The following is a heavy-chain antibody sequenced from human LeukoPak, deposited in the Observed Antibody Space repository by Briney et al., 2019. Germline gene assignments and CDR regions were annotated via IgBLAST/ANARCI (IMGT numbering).Heavy chain of an antibody. Sequence: ASVKVSCKASGYTFTNYGITWMRQAPGQGREWMGWINTYNGNTNYAQKLQGRVTITTDTSTSTAYMELRSLRSDDTAVFYCARDLVDGVGAPGAYWGQGALVTVSS. D-gene: IGHD1-26*01. J-gene: IGHJ4*02. CDR3: ARDLVDGVGAPGAY. CDR1: GYTFTNYG. CDR2: INTYNGNT. V-gene: IGHV1-18*01.